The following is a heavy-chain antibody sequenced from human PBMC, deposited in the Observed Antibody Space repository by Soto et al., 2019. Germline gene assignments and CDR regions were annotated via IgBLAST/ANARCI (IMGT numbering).Heavy chain of an antibody. Sequence: EVQLVESGGGLVQPGGSLRLSCAASGFTFSSYSMNWVRQAPGKGLEWVSYISSSSSTIYYADSVKGRFTISRDNAKNSLYLQMNSLRDEDTAVYYCAREREAANSDGMDVWGQGTTVTVSS. CDR1: GFTFSSYS. CDR3: AREREAANSDGMDV. J-gene: IGHJ6*02. D-gene: IGHD6-25*01. CDR2: ISSSSSTI. V-gene: IGHV3-48*02.